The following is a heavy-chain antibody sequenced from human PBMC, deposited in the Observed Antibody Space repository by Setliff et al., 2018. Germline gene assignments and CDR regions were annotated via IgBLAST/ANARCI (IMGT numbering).Heavy chain of an antibody. D-gene: IGHD3-3*02. CDR3: ARDPTNHFWSAYWPF. CDR1: GYTFTGYY. CDR2: INPNSGVT. J-gene: IGHJ4*02. Sequence: ASVKVSCKASGYTFTGYYMHWIRQAPGQGLEWVGWINPNSGVTNYAQKFQGRVTMTRDTSISTAYMELSSLRSDDTAVYFCARDPTNHFWSAYWPFWGQGTLVTVSS. V-gene: IGHV1-2*02.